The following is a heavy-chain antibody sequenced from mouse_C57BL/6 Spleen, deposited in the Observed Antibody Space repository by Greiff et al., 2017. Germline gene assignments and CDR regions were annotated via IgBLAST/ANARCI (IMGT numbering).Heavy chain of an antibody. D-gene: IGHD2-1*01. CDR2: INYDGSST. V-gene: IGHV5-16*01. CDR1: GFTFSDYY. CDR3: ARERGNVFFYAMDY. Sequence: EVQVVESEGGLVQPGSSMKLSCTASGFTFSDYYMAWVRQVPEKGLEWVANINYDGSSTYYLDSLKSRFIISRDNAKNILYLQMSSLKSEDTATYYCARERGNVFFYAMDYWGQGTSVTVSS. J-gene: IGHJ4*01.